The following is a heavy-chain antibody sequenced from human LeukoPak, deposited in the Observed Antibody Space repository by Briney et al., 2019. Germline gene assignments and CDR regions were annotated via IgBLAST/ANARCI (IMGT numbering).Heavy chain of an antibody. CDR3: ARSPSSSWPHFDY. D-gene: IGHD6-13*01. Sequence: PSETLSLTCTVSGGSVSSYYWSWIRQPPGKGLEWIGYIYYSGSTKYNPSLKSRVTISVDTSKNQFSLKLSSVTAADTAVYYCARSPSSSWPHFDYWGQGTLVTVSS. CDR1: GGSVSSYY. J-gene: IGHJ4*02. CDR2: IYYSGST. V-gene: IGHV4-59*02.